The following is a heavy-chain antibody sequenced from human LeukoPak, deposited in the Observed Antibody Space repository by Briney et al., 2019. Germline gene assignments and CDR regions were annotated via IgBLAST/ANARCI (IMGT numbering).Heavy chain of an antibody. Sequence: GGSLRLSCAASGFTFSSYAMSWVRQAPGKGLEWVSSISSSSSYIYYADSVKGRFTISRDNAKNSLYLQMNSLRAEDTAVYYCARDVLRYFDWLSTGTYNWFDPWGQGTLVTVSS. J-gene: IGHJ5*02. CDR3: ARDVLRYFDWLSTGTYNWFDP. CDR1: GFTFSSYA. V-gene: IGHV3-21*04. CDR2: ISSSSSYI. D-gene: IGHD3-9*01.